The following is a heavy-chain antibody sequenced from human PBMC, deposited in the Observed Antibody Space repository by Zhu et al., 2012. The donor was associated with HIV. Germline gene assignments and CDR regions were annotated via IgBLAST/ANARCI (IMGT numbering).Heavy chain of an antibody. CDR2: VYYSGIT. D-gene: IGHD6-13*01. CDR3: ARRTAAAFDF. J-gene: IGHJ4*02. V-gene: IGHV4-39*01. Sequence: QVQLQESGPGLVKPSETLSLTCTVSNDSISIDYFYWSRIRQPPGKGLEWIGSVYYSGITYYNSPLQSRVSVSVDTSKNQFFLKLTSVTAADTALYWCARRTAAAFDFWGQGIRVTVSS. CDR1: NDSISIDYFY.